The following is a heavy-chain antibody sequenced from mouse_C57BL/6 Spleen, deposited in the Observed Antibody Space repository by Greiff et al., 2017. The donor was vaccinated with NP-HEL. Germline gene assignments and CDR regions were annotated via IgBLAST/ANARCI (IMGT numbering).Heavy chain of an antibody. CDR2: IYPGDGDT. CDR3: ARLPYYGNVYFDY. V-gene: IGHV1-82*01. Sequence: VQLQQSGPELVKPGASVKISCKASGYAFSSSWMNWVKQRPGKGLEWIGRIYPGDGDTNYNGKFKGKATLTADKSSSTAYMQLSSLTSEDSAVYFCARLPYYGNVYFDYWGQGTTLTVSS. D-gene: IGHD2-10*01. CDR1: GYAFSSSW. J-gene: IGHJ2*01.